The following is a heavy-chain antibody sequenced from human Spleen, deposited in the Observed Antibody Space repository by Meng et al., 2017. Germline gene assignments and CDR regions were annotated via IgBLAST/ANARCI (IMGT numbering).Heavy chain of an antibody. Sequence: GSLRLSCAVYGGSFSGYYWSWIRQPPGKGLEWIGEINHSGSTNYNPSLKSRVTISVDTSKNQFSLKLSSVTAADTAVYYCARGHRRDSGSYFYFQHWGQGTLVTVSS. V-gene: IGHV4-34*01. D-gene: IGHD1-26*01. CDR2: INHSGST. CDR1: GGSFSGYY. J-gene: IGHJ1*01. CDR3: ARGHRRDSGSYFYFQH.